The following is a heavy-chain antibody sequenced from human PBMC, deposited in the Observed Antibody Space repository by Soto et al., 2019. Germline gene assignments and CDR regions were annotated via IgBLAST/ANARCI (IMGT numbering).Heavy chain of an antibody. J-gene: IGHJ3*02. V-gene: IGHV1-46*01. CDR1: GYIFTSYY. CDR2: ISPSGGST. CDR3: ARDNGMVIAAAGIHAFDI. D-gene: IGHD6-13*01. Sequence: ASVKVSCQASGYIFTSYYMHWVRQAPGQGLEWMGIISPSGGSTSYAQKFQGRVTMNRDTSTSTVYMELSSLRSEDTAVYCCARDNGMVIAAAGIHAFDIWGQGTMVTVS.